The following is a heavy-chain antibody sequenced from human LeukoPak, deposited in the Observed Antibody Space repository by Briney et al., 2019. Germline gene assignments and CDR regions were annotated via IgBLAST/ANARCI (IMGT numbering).Heavy chain of an antibody. CDR1: GGSISSGSYY. J-gene: IGHJ5*02. Sequence: SQTLSLTCTVSGGSISSGSYYWSWIRQPAGKGLEWIGRIYTSGSTNYNPSLKSRVTISVDTSKSQVSLKLSSVTAADTAVYYCARGGIQLWSWGQGTLVTVSS. D-gene: IGHD5-18*01. V-gene: IGHV4-61*02. CDR3: ARGGIQLWS. CDR2: IYTSGST.